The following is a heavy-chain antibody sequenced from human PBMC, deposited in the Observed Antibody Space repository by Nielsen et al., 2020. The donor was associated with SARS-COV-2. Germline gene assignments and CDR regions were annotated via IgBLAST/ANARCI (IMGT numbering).Heavy chain of an antibody. J-gene: IGHJ4*02. Sequence: GESLKISCQGSGYTFASYWISWVRQMPGKGLEWMGKIDLSDSYTKYSPSFQGHVTISVDKSISTAYLQWSSLKASDTAMYYCARHSGSLNYFDYWGQGTLVTVSS. D-gene: IGHD5-12*01. CDR1: GYTFASYW. CDR2: IDLSDSYT. CDR3: ARHSGSLNYFDY. V-gene: IGHV5-10-1*01.